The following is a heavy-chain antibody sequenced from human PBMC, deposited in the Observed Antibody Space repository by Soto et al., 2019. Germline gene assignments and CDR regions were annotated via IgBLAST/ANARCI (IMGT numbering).Heavy chain of an antibody. D-gene: IGHD3-3*01. V-gene: IGHV1-3*01. CDR1: GYTSTNYG. CDR3: ARSPKITIFGVVNIYYTAV. CDR2: INANSGNT. J-gene: IGHJ6*03. Sequence: ASVKVSCKASGYTSTNYGMHWVRQAPGQRLEWMGRINANSGNTKYSQKFQGRITITRDTSASTVYMELSSLRSEDTAVYYCARSPKITIFGVVNIYYTAVWGKGTTVTVAS.